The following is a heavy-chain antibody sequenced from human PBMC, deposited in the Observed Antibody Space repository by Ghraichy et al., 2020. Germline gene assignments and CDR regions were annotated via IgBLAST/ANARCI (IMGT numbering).Heavy chain of an antibody. CDR3: ARGGYCSGGSCYPGNDDY. CDR1: GGSISSYY. V-gene: IGHV4-59*01. J-gene: IGHJ4*02. Sequence: TLSLTCTVSGGSISSYYWSWIRQPPGKGLEWIGYIYYSGSTNYNPSLQSRVTISVDTSKNQFSLKLSSVTAADTAVYYCARGGYCSGGSCYPGNDDYWGQGTLVTVSS. CDR2: IYYSGST. D-gene: IGHD2-15*01.